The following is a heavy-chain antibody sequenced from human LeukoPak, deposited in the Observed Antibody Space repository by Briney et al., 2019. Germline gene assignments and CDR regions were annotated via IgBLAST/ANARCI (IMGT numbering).Heavy chain of an antibody. CDR2: IYYTGST. CDR1: GGSISSYY. D-gene: IGHD3-16*01. CDR3: AREGLGELTLDY. V-gene: IGHV4-59*01. Sequence: PPETLSLTCTVSGGSISSYYWSWIRQPPGKGLEWIGYIYYTGSTTYNPSVKSRITISLDTSKKQISLKLRSVTAADTAVYYCAREGLGELTLDYWGQGTLVTVSS. J-gene: IGHJ4*02.